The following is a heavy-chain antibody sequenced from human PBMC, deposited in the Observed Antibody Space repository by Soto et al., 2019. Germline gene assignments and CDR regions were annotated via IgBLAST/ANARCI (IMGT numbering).Heavy chain of an antibody. CDR2: IYPGDSDT. V-gene: IGHV5-51*01. CDR3: ARMAAAGPAAGFYYYGMDV. D-gene: IGHD6-13*01. J-gene: IGHJ6*02. Sequence: HGESLKISCKGSGYSFTSYWIGWVRQMPGKGLEWMGIIYPGDSDTRYSPSFQGQVTISADKSISTAYLQWSSLKASDTAMYYCARMAAAGPAAGFYYYGMDVWGQGTTVTVSS. CDR1: GYSFTSYW.